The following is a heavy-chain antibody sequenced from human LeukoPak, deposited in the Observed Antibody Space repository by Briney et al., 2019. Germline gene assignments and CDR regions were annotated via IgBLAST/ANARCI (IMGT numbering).Heavy chain of an antibody. V-gene: IGHV1-69*13. CDR2: IIPIFGTA. CDR3: ARDLAGDGYNLYYFDY. J-gene: IGHJ4*02. D-gene: IGHD5-24*01. Sequence: SVKVSCKASGGTFSSYAISWVRQAPGQGLEWMGGIIPIFGTANYAQKFQGRATITADESTSTAYMELSSLRSEDTAVYYCARDLAGDGYNLYYFDYWGQGTLVTVSS. CDR1: GGTFSSYA.